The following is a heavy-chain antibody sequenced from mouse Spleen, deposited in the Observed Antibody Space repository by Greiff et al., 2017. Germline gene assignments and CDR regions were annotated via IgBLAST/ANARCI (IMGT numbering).Heavy chain of an antibody. Sequence: VQVVESGPGLVAPSQSLSITCTVSGFSLTSYAISWVRQPPGKGLEWLGVIWTGGGTNYNSALKSRLSISKDNSKSQVFLKMNSLQTDDTARYYCARWDGYYPHAMDYWGQGTSVTVSS. CDR3: ARWDGYYPHAMDY. J-gene: IGHJ4*01. CDR2: IWTGGGT. D-gene: IGHD2-3*01. CDR1: GFSLTSYA. V-gene: IGHV2-9-1*01.